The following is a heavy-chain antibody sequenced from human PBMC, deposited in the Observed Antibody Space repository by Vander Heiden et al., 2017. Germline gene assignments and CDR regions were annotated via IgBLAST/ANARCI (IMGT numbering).Heavy chain of an antibody. CDR3: AKAETVAGPYYYYYYGMDV. V-gene: IGHV3-23*01. CDR1: GFTFSSYA. J-gene: IGHJ6*02. Sequence: EVQLLESGGGLVQPGGSLRLSCAASGFTFSSYAMGWVRQAPGKGLEWVSAISGSGGSTYYADSVKGRFTISRDNSKNTLYLQMNSLRAEDTAVYYCAKAETVAGPYYYYYYGMDVWGQGTTVTVSS. D-gene: IGHD6-19*01. CDR2: ISGSGGST.